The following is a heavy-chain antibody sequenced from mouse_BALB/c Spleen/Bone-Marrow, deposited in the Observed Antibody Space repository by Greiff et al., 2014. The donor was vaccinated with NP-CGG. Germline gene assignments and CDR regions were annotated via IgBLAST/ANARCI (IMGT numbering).Heavy chain of an antibody. CDR2: INPSSGYT. CDR1: GYTFTSYT. D-gene: IGHD1-2*01. V-gene: IGHV1-4*02. CDR3: AREGDDLGYGDY. J-gene: IGHJ2*01. Sequence: VQLQQSAAELARPGASVKMSCKASGYTFTSYTMFWLKQRPGQGLEWIGYINPSSGYTDYNQNLKHKTTLTADKSSSTAYMQLISLTSEDSAVYDCAREGDDLGYGDYWGQGTTLTVSS.